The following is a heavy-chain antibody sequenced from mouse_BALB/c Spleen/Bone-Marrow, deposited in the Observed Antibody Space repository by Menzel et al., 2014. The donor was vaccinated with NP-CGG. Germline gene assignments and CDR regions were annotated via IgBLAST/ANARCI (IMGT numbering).Heavy chain of an antibody. D-gene: IGHD1-1*01. CDR1: GFNIKDTY. V-gene: IGHV14-3*02. CDR3: ARYYYGSSLFAY. J-gene: IGHJ3*01. Sequence: EVMLVESGAELVKPGASVKLSCTASGFNIKDTYMYWVKQRPEQGLEWIGRIDPANGNTKYDPKFQDKATITADTSSNTAYLQLSSLTSGDTAVYYCARYYYGSSLFAYWGQGTLVTVSA. CDR2: IDPANGNT.